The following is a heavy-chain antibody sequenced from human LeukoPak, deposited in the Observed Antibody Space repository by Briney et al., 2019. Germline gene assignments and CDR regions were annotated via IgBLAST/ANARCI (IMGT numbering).Heavy chain of an antibody. CDR3: ARLMVRGELVDY. V-gene: IGHV4-39*01. Sequence: SETLSLTCTVSGGSISSSSYYWGWIRQPPGKGLEWIGSIYYSGSTYYNPSLKSRVTIPVDTSKNQFSLKLSSVTAADTAVYYCARLMVRGELVDYWGQGTLVTVSS. J-gene: IGHJ4*02. D-gene: IGHD3-10*01. CDR2: IYYSGST. CDR1: GGSISSSSYY.